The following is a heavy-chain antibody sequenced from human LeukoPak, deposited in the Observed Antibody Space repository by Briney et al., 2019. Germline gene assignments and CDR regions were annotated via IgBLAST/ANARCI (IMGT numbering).Heavy chain of an antibody. CDR2: MKEDGSDE. V-gene: IGHV3-7*01. J-gene: IGHJ1*01. CDR1: DFSFSLST. Sequence: PGGSLRLSCAVSDFSFSLSTMSWVRQAAGKGLEWVAKMKEDGSDEKYVDSVKGRFTISRDNAKNSLYLQMNSLRHEDTAVYFCVVGGAGGGYFPNWGQGSLVNVSS. CDR3: VVGGAGGGYFPN. D-gene: IGHD3-16*01.